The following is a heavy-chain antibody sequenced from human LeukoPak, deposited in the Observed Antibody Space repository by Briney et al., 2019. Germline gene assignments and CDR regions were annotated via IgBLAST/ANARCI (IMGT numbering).Heavy chain of an antibody. Sequence: GGFLRLSCTASGFPFIEYSMNWVRQVPGKGLEWISYIGIDSGNTKYADSVRGRFTISADKAKNSLYLQMNSLRVEDTAVYYCAGDHNYAFDNWGQGTLVSVAS. V-gene: IGHV3-48*01. CDR3: AGDHNYAFDN. J-gene: IGHJ4*02. CDR1: GFPFIEYS. D-gene: IGHD1-1*01. CDR2: IGIDSGNT.